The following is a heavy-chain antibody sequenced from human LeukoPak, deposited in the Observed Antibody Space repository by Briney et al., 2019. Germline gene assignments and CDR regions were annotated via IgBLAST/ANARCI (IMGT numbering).Heavy chain of an antibody. CDR2: ISHGGGST. V-gene: IGHV3-23*01. CDR3: ARDRRGYGGNFDY. J-gene: IGHJ4*02. D-gene: IGHD4-23*01. Sequence: GGSLGLSCAASGFTFSSYAMSWVRQAPGKGLEWVSGISHGGGSTYYADSVKGRFTISRDNSKNTLYLQMNSLRAEDTAVYYCARDRRGYGGNFDYWGQGTLVTVSS. CDR1: GFTFSSYA.